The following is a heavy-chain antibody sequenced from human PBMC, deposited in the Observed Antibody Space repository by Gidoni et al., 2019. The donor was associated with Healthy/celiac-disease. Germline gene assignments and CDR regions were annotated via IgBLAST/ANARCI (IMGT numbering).Heavy chain of an antibody. J-gene: IGHJ4*02. V-gene: IGHV1-18*01. Sequence: QVQLVQSGAEVKKPGASVKVSCKASGYTFTSYGISWVRQAPGQGLEWMGWISAYNGNTNYAQKLQGRVTMTTATSTSTAYMDLRSLRSGDTAVYYCARTGRYDSSGYYDGDFDYWGQGTLVTVSS. CDR3: ARTGRYDSSGYYDGDFDY. CDR1: GYTFTSYG. D-gene: IGHD3-22*01. CDR2: ISAYNGNT.